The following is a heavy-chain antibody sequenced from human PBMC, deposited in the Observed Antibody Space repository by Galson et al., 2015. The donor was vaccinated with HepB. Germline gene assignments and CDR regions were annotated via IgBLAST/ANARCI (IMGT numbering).Heavy chain of an antibody. J-gene: IGHJ5*02. CDR1: GFSLSTSGVG. CDR2: IYWDDDK. D-gene: IGHD6-19*01. Sequence: PALVKPTQTLTLTCTFSGFSLSTSGVGVGWIRQPPGKALEWLALIYWDDDKRYSPSLKSRLTITKDTSKNQVVLTMTNMDPVDTATYYCAHSPPLGAVAGTGWFDPWGQGTLVTVSS. CDR3: AHSPPLGAVAGTGWFDP. V-gene: IGHV2-5*02.